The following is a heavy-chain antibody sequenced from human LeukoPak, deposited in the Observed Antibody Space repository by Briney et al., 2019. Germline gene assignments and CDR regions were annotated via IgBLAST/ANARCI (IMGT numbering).Heavy chain of an antibody. CDR3: ARQFWRGYPSLDS. Sequence: SETLSLTCTVSGGSISSSSYYWGWIRQPPGKGLEWIGSIYYSGSTYYNPSLKSRVTISVDTSKNQFSLKLSSVTAADTAVDYCARQFWRGYPSLDSWGAGTLVTVSS. D-gene: IGHD3-3*01. CDR1: GGSISSSSYY. J-gene: IGHJ4*02. CDR2: IYYSGST. V-gene: IGHV4-39*01.